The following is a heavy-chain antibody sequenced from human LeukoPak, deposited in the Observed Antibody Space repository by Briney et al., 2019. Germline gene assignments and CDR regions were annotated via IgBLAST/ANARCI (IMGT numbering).Heavy chain of an antibody. D-gene: IGHD1-26*01. V-gene: IGHV3-23*01. CDR3: AKKAQYNGNYPLDY. J-gene: IGHJ4*02. CDR2: TSDRGDYT. CDR1: GFTFSDYY. Sequence: PGGSLRLSCAASGFTFSDYYMSWIRQAPGKGLEWVSGTSDRGDYTYYADSVKGRFTISRDNSKYTLYLQMNSLRAEDTALYFCAKKAQYNGNYPLDYWGQGTLVTVSS.